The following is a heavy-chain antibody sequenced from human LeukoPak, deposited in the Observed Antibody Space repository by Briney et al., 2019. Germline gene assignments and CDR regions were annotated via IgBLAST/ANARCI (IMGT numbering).Heavy chain of an antibody. V-gene: IGHV3-7*03. CDR1: GFTFSSYW. D-gene: IGHD3-9*01. CDR2: IKQDGSEK. J-gene: IGHJ4*02. Sequence: GGSLRLSCAASGFTFSSYWMSWVRQAPGKGLEWVANIKQDGSEKYYVDSVKGRFTISRDNAKNSLYLQMNSLRAEDTAVYYCAEYYDILTGYSFSGPYWGQGTLVTVSS. CDR3: AEYYDILTGYSFSGPY.